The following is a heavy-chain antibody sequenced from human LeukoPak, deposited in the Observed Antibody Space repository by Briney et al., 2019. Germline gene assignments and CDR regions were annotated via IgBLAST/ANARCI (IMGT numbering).Heavy chain of an antibody. Sequence: ASVKVSCNASGYAFTDYYMHRVRQAPGQGLEWMGRINPNSGGTNYAQKFQGRVTMTRDTSISTAYMELSRLRSDDTAVYYCARCPADGGTIRNWFDPWGQGTLVTVSS. V-gene: IGHV1-2*06. CDR1: GYAFTDYY. CDR3: ARCPADGGTIRNWFDP. D-gene: IGHD2-15*01. CDR2: INPNSGGT. J-gene: IGHJ5*02.